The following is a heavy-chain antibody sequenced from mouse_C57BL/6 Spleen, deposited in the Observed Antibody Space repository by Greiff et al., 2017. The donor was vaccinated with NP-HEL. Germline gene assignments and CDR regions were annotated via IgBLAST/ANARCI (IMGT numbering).Heavy chain of an antibody. J-gene: IGHJ2*01. CDR2: INPSSGYT. D-gene: IGHD4-1*02. V-gene: IGHV1-4*01. Sequence: VQLQQSGAELARPGASVKMSCKASGYTFTSYTMHWVKQRPGQGLEWIGYINPSSGYTKYNQKFKDKATLTADKSSSTAYMQLSSLTSEDSAVYYCARGSTGTYYFDYWGQSTTLTVSS. CDR3: ARGSTGTYYFDY. CDR1: GYTFTSYT.